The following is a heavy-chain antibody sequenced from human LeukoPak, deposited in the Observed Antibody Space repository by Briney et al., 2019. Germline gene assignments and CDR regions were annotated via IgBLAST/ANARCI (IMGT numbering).Heavy chain of an antibody. V-gene: IGHV1-2*02. CDR1: GYTFTGYY. CDR2: INPSSGGT. CDR3: ARGGDGYNSRGNFDY. J-gene: IGHJ4*02. Sequence: GASVKVSCKASGYTFTGYYMHWVRQAPGQGLEWMGWINPSSGGTKYAQKFQGRVTMTRDTSISTAYMELSSLRSEDTAVYYCARGGDGYNSRGNFDYWGQGTLVTVSS. D-gene: IGHD5-24*01.